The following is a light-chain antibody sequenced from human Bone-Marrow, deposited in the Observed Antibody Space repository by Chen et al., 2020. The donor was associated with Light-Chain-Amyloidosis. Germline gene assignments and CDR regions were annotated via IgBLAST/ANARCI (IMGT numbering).Light chain of an antibody. J-gene: IGLJ2*01. V-gene: IGLV1-44*01. CDR1: TSNIGTYP. Sequence: QSVLTQPPSTSGTPGQRVTISCSGSTSNIGTYPVNWYRQVPGTAPRLLIQSDNHRPSGVPDRFSGSKSGTSASLAISWLQSEDEADYYCAAWDDSLNGVVFGGGTKLTVL. CDR2: SDN. CDR3: AAWDDSLNGVV.